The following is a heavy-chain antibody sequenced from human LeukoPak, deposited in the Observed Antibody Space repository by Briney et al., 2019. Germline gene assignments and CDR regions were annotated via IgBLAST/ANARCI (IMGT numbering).Heavy chain of an antibody. Sequence: ASVKVSCKVSGYTLTELSMHWVRQAPGKGLEWLGGFDPEDGETIYAQKFQGRVTMIEDTSTDTAYMELSSLRFEDTAVYYCATVLQAATGAKFDYWGQGTLVTVSS. J-gene: IGHJ4*02. CDR3: ATVLQAATGAKFDY. D-gene: IGHD6-13*01. V-gene: IGHV1-24*01. CDR2: FDPEDGET. CDR1: GYTLTELS.